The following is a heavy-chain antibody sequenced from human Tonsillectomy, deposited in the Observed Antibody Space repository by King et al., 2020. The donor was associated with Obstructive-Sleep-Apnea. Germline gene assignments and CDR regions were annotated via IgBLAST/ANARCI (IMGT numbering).Heavy chain of an antibody. Sequence: VQLVESGGGLVQPGGALRLSCAASGLTFSSYYMNGVRQAPGKGLEWVVYISSGSITIYYADSVKGRFTISRDKAKNSLYLQMNSLRAEDTAVYYCAREIATAGLDSWGQGTLVSVSS. CDR3: AREIATAGLDS. V-gene: IGHV3-48*01. D-gene: IGHD6-13*01. CDR1: GLTFSSYY. CDR2: ISSGSITI. J-gene: IGHJ4*02.